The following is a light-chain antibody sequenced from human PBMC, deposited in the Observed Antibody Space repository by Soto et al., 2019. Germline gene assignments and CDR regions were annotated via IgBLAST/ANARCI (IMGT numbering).Light chain of an antibody. CDR2: LGS. V-gene: IGKV2-28*01. J-gene: IGKJ1*01. CDR1: XSLLNSNGYNY. CDR3: MQALQAPLT. Sequence: DIVMTQSPLSLPVTPGEPSTISCRSSXSLLNSNGYNYLDWYLQKPGQSPQLLIFLGSSRASGVPDRFRGSGSGTDFTLTISRVEAEDVGFYYCMQALQAPLTFGRGTKVDI.